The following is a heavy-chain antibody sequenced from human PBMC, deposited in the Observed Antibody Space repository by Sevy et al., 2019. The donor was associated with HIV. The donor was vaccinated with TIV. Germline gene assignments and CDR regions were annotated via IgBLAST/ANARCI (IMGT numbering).Heavy chain of an antibody. CDR1: GYTFTGYY. D-gene: IGHD3-16*01. CDR2: INPNSGGT. Sequence: ASVKVSCKASGYTFTGYYMHWVRQAPGQGLEWMGWINPNSGGTNYAQKFQGRVTMTRDTSISTAYMELSRLRSDDTAVYYCARDWAGGYYYYYMDVWGKGTTVTVSS. CDR3: ARDWAGGYYYYYMDV. J-gene: IGHJ6*03. V-gene: IGHV1-2*02.